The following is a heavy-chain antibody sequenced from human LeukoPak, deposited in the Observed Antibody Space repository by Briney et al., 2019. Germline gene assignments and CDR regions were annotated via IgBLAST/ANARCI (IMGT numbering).Heavy chain of an antibody. CDR1: GFTFSSYG. Sequence: HPGGSLRLSCAASGFTFSSYGMHWVRQAPGKGLEWVAVISYDGSNKYYGDSVKGRFTISRDNSKNTLYLQMNSLRDEDTAVYFCARDKDYAFDYWGQGTLVSVSS. J-gene: IGHJ4*02. D-gene: IGHD4-17*01. V-gene: IGHV3-30*03. CDR2: ISYDGSNK. CDR3: ARDKDYAFDY.